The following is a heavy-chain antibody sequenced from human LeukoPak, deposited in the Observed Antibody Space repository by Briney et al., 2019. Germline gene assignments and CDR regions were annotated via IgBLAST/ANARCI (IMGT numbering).Heavy chain of an antibody. Sequence: GGSLRLSCAASGFSFSVSWMHWVRHAPGKGLVWVSVIKSDGSGTAYADSVKGRFTISRDNAKNTVYLQMNSLRDEDTAVYYCAKDYFGSLEYWGQGTLVTVSS. CDR1: GFSFSVSW. V-gene: IGHV3-74*03. CDR3: AKDYFGSLEY. D-gene: IGHD2/OR15-2a*01. J-gene: IGHJ4*02. CDR2: IKSDGSGT.